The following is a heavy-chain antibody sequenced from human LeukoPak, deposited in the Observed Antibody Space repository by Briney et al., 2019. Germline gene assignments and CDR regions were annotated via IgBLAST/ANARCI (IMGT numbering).Heavy chain of an antibody. CDR2: IIPILGIA. D-gene: IGHD6-13*01. CDR3: ARGAAAGTGNY. V-gene: IGHV1-69*02. Sequence: SVKVSCKASGGTFSSYTISWVRQAPGQGLEWMGRIIPILGIANYAQKFQGRVMITADKSTSTAYMELSSLRSEDTAVYYCARGAAAGTGNYWGQGTLVTVSS. J-gene: IGHJ4*02. CDR1: GGTFSSYT.